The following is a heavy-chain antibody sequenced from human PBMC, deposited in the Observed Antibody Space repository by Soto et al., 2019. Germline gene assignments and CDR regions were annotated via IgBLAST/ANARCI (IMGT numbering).Heavy chain of an antibody. CDR2: ISGSGGKA. CDR1: GFNFDTYSMSRFS. D-gene: IGHD6-19*01. V-gene: IGHV3-23*01. J-gene: IGHJ4*02. CDR3: GKDRGGFAGGWEYCDY. Sequence: EVQLLESGGGLVQPGGSLRLSCAASGFNFDTYSMSRFSMSWVRQAPGKGLEWVSSISGSGGKAYYAESVKGRFIISRDNAKNMLYLQMNSLSAEDTAFYYCGKDRGGFAGGWEYCDYWGQGALVTVSS.